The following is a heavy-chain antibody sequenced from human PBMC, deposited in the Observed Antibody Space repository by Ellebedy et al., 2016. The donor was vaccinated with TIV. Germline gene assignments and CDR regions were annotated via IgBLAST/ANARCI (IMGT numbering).Heavy chain of an antibody. V-gene: IGHV4-34*01. Sequence: SETLSLXCAVYGGSFSGYYWTWIRQPPGKGLEWIGEIDHGGSSNYNPSLKSRVTISVDTSKNQFSLKLTSVTAADTAVYYCARVGAYDSSGYRDYWGQGTLVTVSS. D-gene: IGHD3-22*01. CDR2: IDHGGSS. J-gene: IGHJ4*02. CDR1: GGSFSGYY. CDR3: ARVGAYDSSGYRDY.